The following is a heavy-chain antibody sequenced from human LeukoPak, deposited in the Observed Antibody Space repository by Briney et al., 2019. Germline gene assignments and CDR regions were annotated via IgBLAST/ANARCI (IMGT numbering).Heavy chain of an antibody. D-gene: IGHD4-17*01. CDR3: THRKTYYGDYAT. J-gene: IGHJ5*02. CDR1: GLNFIDAW. CDR2: IKSIINGGTV. Sequence: SGGSLRLSCAVSGLNFIDAWISWARQAPGKGLEWVGRIKSIINGGTVDYAAPMKGRFFISRDDLENTVYLQMNSLRTEDTAVYYCTHRKTYYGDYATWGQGTLVTVSS. V-gene: IGHV3-15*05.